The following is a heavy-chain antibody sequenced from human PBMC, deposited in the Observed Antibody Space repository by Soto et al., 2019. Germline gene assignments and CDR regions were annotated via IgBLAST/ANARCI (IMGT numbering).Heavy chain of an antibody. CDR3: ARIATVTPPYYFDY. V-gene: IGHV1-46*01. J-gene: IGHJ4*02. D-gene: IGHD4-17*01. CDR2: INPSGGTT. CDR1: GYIFINYY. Sequence: XAVKVSCKASGYIFINYYMHWVRQAPGQGPEWMGVINPSGGTTSYAQKFQGRVTMTRDTSTSTVYMELSSLRSDDMAVYYCARIATVTPPYYFDYWGQGTLVTVSS.